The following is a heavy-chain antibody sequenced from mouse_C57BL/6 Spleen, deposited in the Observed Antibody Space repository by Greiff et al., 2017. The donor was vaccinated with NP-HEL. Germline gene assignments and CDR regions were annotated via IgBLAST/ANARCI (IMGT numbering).Heavy chain of an antibody. D-gene: IGHD1-1*01. CDR2: IHPSDSDT. CDR3: AILYYGSLYYFDY. CDR1: GYTFTSYW. Sequence: QVQLKQPGAELVKPGASVKVSCKASGYTFTSYWMHWVKQRPGQGLEWIGRIHPSDSDTNYNQKFKGKATLPVDKSSSTAYMQLISLTSEDSAVYYCAILYYGSLYYFDYWGQGTTLTVSS. V-gene: IGHV1-74*01. J-gene: IGHJ2*01.